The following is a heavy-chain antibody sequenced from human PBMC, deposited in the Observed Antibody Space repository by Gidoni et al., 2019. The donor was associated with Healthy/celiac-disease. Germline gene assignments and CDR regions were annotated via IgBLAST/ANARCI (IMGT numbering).Heavy chain of an antibody. J-gene: IGHJ4*02. Sequence: QVQLVESGGGVVQPGRSLRLSCAAPAFTFSSYGMHWVRQAPGKGLEWVAVISYDGSNKYYADSVKGRFTISRDNSKNTLYLQMNSLRAEDTAVYYCAKPSYSGSYSFDYWGQGTLVTVSS. CDR2: ISYDGSNK. V-gene: IGHV3-30*18. D-gene: IGHD1-26*01. CDR1: AFTFSSYG. CDR3: AKPSYSGSYSFDY.